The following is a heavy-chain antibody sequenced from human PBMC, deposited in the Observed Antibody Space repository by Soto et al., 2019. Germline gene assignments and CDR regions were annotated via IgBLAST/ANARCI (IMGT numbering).Heavy chain of an antibody. D-gene: IGHD2-2*01. CDR3: ARSVVPATMRGWFDP. Sequence: QVQLVQSGAEVKKPGASVKVSCKASGYSFTTYNIHWVRQAPGQGLDWMGIVNPRGGSTVYAQRFQGRVTMTGDTSTSTVYMELSSLRSDDTAVYYCARSVVPATMRGWFDPWGQGTLVTVSS. J-gene: IGHJ5*02. V-gene: IGHV1-46*03. CDR1: GYSFTTYN. CDR2: VNPRGGST.